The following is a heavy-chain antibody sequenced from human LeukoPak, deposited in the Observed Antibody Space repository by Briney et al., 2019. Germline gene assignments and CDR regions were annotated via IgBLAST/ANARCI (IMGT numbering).Heavy chain of an antibody. V-gene: IGHV1-2*02. CDR1: GYTFTDYY. J-gene: IGHJ4*02. Sequence: ASVKVSCTASGYTFTDYYMHWVRQAPGQGLEWMGWINPNSGGTNYAQKFQGRVTMTRDTSISTAYMELSRLRSDDTAVYYCARVPDYGDYVGLYYFDYWGQGTLVTVSS. D-gene: IGHD4-17*01. CDR3: ARVPDYGDYVGLYYFDY. CDR2: INPNSGGT.